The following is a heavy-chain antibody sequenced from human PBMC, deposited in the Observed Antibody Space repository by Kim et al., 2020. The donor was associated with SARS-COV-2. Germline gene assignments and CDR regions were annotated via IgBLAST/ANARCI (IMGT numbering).Heavy chain of an antibody. CDR2: VSGSGGST. Sequence: GGSLRLSCAASGFTFSNYAMSWVRQAPGEGPEWVSLVSGSGGSTYYADSVKGRFVISRDNSRKTLYLQMNRLRAEDTAMYYCVKGESNNWSLFDYWGQGT. J-gene: IGHJ4*02. D-gene: IGHD1-1*01. CDR1: GFTFSNYA. CDR3: VKGESNNWSLFDY. V-gene: IGHV3-23*01.